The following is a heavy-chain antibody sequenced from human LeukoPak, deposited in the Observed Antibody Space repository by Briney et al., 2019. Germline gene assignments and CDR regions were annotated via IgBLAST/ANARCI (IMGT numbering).Heavy chain of an antibody. CDR3: ARGHDILTGDYYMDV. V-gene: IGHV3-23*01. CDR2: ISGSGGST. D-gene: IGHD3-9*01. J-gene: IGHJ6*03. CDR1: GFTFSSYA. Sequence: GGSLRLSCAASGFTFSSYAMSWVRQAPGKGLEWVSAISGSGGSTYYADSVKGRFTISRDNAKNSLYLQMNSLRAEDTALYYCARGHDILTGDYYMDVWGKGTTVTVSS.